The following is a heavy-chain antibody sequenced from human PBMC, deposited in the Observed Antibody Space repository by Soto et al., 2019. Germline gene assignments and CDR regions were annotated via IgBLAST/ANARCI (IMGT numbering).Heavy chain of an antibody. V-gene: IGHV4-4*07. J-gene: IGHJ4*02. D-gene: IGHD3-3*01. Sequence: PSETLSLTCTVSDGSISTYYWSWIRQPAGKELEWIGHVFTSGTTNYTPSLKSRVSMSLDTAKNQFSLKLRSVTAADTAVYYCARENSGFWGGYFDSWGQGKLVTVPQ. CDR1: DGSISTYY. CDR2: VFTSGTT. CDR3: ARENSGFWGGYFDS.